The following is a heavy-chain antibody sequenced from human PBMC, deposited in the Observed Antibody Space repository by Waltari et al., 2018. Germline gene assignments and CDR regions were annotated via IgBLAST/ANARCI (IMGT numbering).Heavy chain of an antibody. Sequence: VQLQQSGPGLVKPSQTLSLTCAISGDSVSSNDATWDWVRHSPSRGLEWLGRTDYRSKWVYDYALSVRSRISINPDTTKNQVSLQLKSVTPEDTAVYYCARDLTEGKGNWFDPWGQGTQVTVSS. J-gene: IGHJ5*02. CDR1: GDSVSSNDAT. CDR2: TDYRSKWVY. CDR3: ARDLTEGKGNWFDP. D-gene: IGHD3-10*01. V-gene: IGHV6-1*01.